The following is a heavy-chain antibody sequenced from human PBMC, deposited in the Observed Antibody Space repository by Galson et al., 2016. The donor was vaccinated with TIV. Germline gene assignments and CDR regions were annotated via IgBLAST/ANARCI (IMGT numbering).Heavy chain of an antibody. CDR3: ARAIGAMGAY. J-gene: IGHJ4*02. CDR2: INRDGSNT. Sequence: SLRLSCAGSGFIFSTYWMHWVRQVPGKGLLWVSHINRDGSNTSYADSVKGRFTISRDNAKNMVYLQMNSLSGEDTAFYYCARAIGAMGAYWGQGILVTVSS. D-gene: IGHD5-12*01. CDR1: GFIFSTYW. V-gene: IGHV3-74*01.